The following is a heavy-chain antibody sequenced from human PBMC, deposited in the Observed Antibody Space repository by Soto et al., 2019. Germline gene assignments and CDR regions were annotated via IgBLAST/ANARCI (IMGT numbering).Heavy chain of an antibody. Sequence: GGSLRLSCAASGFTVSSNYMSWVRQAPGKGLEWVSVIYSGGSTYYADSVKGRFTISRDNSKNTLYLQMNSLRAEDTAVYYCAREGAATAFDYWGQGTLFTVSS. D-gene: IGHD3-16*01. J-gene: IGHJ4*02. CDR2: IYSGGST. CDR1: GFTVSSNY. V-gene: IGHV3-66*01. CDR3: AREGAATAFDY.